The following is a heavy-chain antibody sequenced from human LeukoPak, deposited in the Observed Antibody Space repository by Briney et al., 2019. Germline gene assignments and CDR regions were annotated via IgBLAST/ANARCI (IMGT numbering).Heavy chain of an antibody. D-gene: IGHD6-13*01. CDR2: ISWNSGSI. V-gene: IGHV3-9*01. CDR3: AKSKGLAAAGPAWGNYYGMDV. CDR1: GFTFDDYA. J-gene: IGHJ6*02. Sequence: GRSLRLSCAASGFTFDDYAMHWVRQAPGKGLEWVSGISWNSGSIGYADSVKGRFTISRDNAKNSLYLQMNSLRAEDTALYYCAKSKGLAAAGPAWGNYYGMDVWGQGTTVTVSS.